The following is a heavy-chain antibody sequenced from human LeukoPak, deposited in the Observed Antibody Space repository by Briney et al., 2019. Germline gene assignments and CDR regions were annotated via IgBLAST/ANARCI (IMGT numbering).Heavy chain of an antibody. CDR1: GYTFTSYD. J-gene: IGHJ4*02. V-gene: IGHV1-8*01. CDR3: ARGDRGTTYYDFWSGYYSWDYFDY. Sequence: ASVKVSCKASGYTFTSYDINWVRQATGQGLEWMGWMNPNSGNTGCAQKFQGRVTMTRNTSISTAYMELSGLRSEDTAVYYCARGDRGTTYYDFWSGYYSWDYFDYWGQGTLVTVSS. D-gene: IGHD3-3*01. CDR2: MNPNSGNT.